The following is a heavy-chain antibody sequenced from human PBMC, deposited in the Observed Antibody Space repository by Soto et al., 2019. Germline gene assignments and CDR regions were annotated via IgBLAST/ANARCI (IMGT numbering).Heavy chain of an antibody. V-gene: IGHV4-34*01. CDR2: INHSGSA. J-gene: IGHJ5*02. CDR3: ARQSCSSNSFYSWVSWFDP. D-gene: IGHD2-2*01. Sequence: SETLSLTCAVYGGSLSGYYWSWIRQSPVKGLEWIGQINHSGSANYHPSLKSRVTIFLHTSGNEFSLKLSSVTAADTAVYYCARQSCSSNSFYSWVSWFDPWGQGTLVTVSS. CDR1: GGSLSGYY.